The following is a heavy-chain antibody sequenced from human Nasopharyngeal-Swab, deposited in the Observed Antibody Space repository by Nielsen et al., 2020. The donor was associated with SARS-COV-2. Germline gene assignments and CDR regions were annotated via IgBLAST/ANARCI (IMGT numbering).Heavy chain of an antibody. J-gene: IGHJ6*02. CDR1: GFTFDDYA. Sequence: SCAASGFTFDDYAMHWVRQAPGKGLEWVSGISWNSGSIGYADSVKGRFTISRDNAKNSLYLQMNSLRAEDTALYYCASLSDTAMVLYGMDVWGQGTTVTVSS. V-gene: IGHV3-9*01. CDR2: ISWNSGSI. D-gene: IGHD5-18*01. CDR3: ASLSDTAMVLYGMDV.